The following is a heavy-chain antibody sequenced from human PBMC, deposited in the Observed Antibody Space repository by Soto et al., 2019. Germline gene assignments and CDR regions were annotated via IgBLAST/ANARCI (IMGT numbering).Heavy chain of an antibody. CDR3: ARAGLAYCGGDCWYYFDY. J-gene: IGHJ4*02. CDR2: IIPIFGTA. CDR1: GGTFSSYA. Sequence: SVKVSCKASGGTFSSYAISWVRQAPGQGLEWMGGIIPIFGTANYAQKFQGRVTITADESTSTAYMELSSLRSEDTAVYYCARAGLAYCGGDCWYYFDYWGQGTLVTVS. D-gene: IGHD2-21*02. V-gene: IGHV1-69*13.